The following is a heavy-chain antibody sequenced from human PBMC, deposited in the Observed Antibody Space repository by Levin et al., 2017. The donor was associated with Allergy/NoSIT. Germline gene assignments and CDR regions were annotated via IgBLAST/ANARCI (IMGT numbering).Heavy chain of an antibody. D-gene: IGHD2-2*01. J-gene: IGHJ4*02. V-gene: IGHV3-48*01. CDR2: ISSSSSTI. CDR3: ARDEVGSVVVPAAGFDY. Sequence: PGGSLRLSCAASGFTFSSYSMNWVRQAPGKGLEWVSYISSSSSTIYYADSVKGRFTISRDNAKNSLYLQMNSLRAEDTAVYYCARDEVGSVVVPAAGFDYWGQGTLVTVSS. CDR1: GFTFSSYS.